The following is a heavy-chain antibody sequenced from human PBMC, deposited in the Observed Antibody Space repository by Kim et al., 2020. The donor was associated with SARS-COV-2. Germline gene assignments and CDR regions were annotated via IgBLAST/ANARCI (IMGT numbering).Heavy chain of an antibody. J-gene: IGHJ4*02. D-gene: IGHD6-19*01. CDR3: ASTDVRAVAGTVVDY. V-gene: IGHV3-48*03. Sequence: DSVKGRFTISRDNAKNSLYLQMNSLRAEDTAVYYCASTDVRAVAGTVVDYWGQGTLVTVSS.